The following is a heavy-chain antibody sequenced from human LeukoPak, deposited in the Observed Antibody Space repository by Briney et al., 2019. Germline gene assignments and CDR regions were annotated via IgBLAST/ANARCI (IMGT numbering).Heavy chain of an antibody. CDR1: GGSFSGYY. Sequence: SETLSLTCAVYGGSFSGYYWSWIRQPPGKGLEWIGYIYCSGSTNYNPSLKSRVTISVDTSKNQFSLKLSSVTAADTAVYYCARHVSWDDAFDIWGQGTMVTVSS. D-gene: IGHD6-13*01. CDR2: IYCSGST. CDR3: ARHVSWDDAFDI. J-gene: IGHJ3*02. V-gene: IGHV4-59*08.